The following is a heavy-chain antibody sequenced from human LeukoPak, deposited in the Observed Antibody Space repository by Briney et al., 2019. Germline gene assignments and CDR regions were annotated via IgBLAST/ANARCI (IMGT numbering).Heavy chain of an antibody. CDR1: GFTFSNFA. V-gene: IGHV3-23*01. D-gene: IGHD3-10*01. Sequence: GGSLRLSCAASGFTFSNFAMTWVRQAPGKGLEWVSSISGSGARIYYADSVKGRFTISRDNSKNTVFLQMNSLRAEDTAVYYCAKDRELFYGSGSSYNRLDSWGQGTLVTVSS. J-gene: IGHJ5*01. CDR2: ISGSGARI. CDR3: AKDRELFYGSGSSYNRLDS.